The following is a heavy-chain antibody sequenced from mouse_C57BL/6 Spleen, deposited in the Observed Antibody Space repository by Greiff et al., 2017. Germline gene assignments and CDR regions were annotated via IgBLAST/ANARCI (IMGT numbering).Heavy chain of an antibody. CDR2: ISSGSSTI. CDR1: GFTFSDYG. CDR3: ARDTTVVALYAMDY. J-gene: IGHJ4*01. Sequence: EVMLVESGGGLVKPGGSLKLSCAASGFTFSDYGMHWVRQAPEKGLEWVAYISSGSSTIYYADTVKGRFTISRDNAKNTLFLQMTILRSEDTAMYYCARDTTVVALYAMDYWGQGTSVTVSS. V-gene: IGHV5-17*01. D-gene: IGHD1-1*01.